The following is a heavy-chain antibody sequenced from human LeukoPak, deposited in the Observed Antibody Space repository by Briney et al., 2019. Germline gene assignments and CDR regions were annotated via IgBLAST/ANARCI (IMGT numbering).Heavy chain of an antibody. CDR1: GFTFSSSA. D-gene: IGHD6-6*01. V-gene: IGHV3-48*04. J-gene: IGHJ3*01. CDR3: ARPSYSSSSSV. Sequence: PGGSLRLSCAASGFTFSSSAMSWVRQAPGEGLEWVSYISSSSSTIYYADSVKGRFTISRDNAKNSLYLQINSLRAEDTAVYYCARPSYSSSSSVWGQGTMVTVSS. CDR2: ISSSSSTI.